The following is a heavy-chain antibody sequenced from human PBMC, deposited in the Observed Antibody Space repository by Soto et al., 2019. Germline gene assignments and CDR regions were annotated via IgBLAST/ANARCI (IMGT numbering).Heavy chain of an antibody. J-gene: IGHJ4*02. CDR3: ARDQGLLWFGESGGD. V-gene: IGHV3-7*01. CDR2: IKQDGSER. Sequence: GGSLRLSCAASGFTFSSFWMSWVRQAPGKGLEWVANIKQDGSERYYVDSVKGRFNIPRDNARNSLYLQMNSLRAEDTAVYYCARDQGLLWFGESGGDWGQGTLVTVSS. D-gene: IGHD3-10*01. CDR1: GFTFSSFW.